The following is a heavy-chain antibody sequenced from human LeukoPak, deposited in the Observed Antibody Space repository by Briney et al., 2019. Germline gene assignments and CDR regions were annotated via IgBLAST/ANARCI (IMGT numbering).Heavy chain of an antibody. CDR1: GFTFSRHG. CDR3: ARDVSFDY. CDR2: ISYDGSNK. Sequence: GRSLRLSCAASGFTFSRHGMHWVRQAPGKGLEWVAVISYDGSNKHYADSVKGRFTISRDNAKNSLYLQMNSLRAEDTAVYYCARDVSFDYWGQGTLVTVSS. V-gene: IGHV3-30*03. J-gene: IGHJ4*02.